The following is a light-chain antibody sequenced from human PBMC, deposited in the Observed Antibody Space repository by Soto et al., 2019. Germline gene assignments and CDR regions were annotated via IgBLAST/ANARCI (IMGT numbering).Light chain of an antibody. Sequence: DVVMTQSPLSLPVTPGEPASISCRSSRSLLSSNGYNYLNWYLQKPGQSPQLLIYLGSNRASGVPDRFSGSGSGTDFTLKISRVEAEDVGVSYCAQGLQTPLTFGGGTKVDIK. V-gene: IGKV2-28*01. J-gene: IGKJ4*01. CDR2: LGS. CDR1: RSLLSSNGYNY. CDR3: AQGLQTPLT.